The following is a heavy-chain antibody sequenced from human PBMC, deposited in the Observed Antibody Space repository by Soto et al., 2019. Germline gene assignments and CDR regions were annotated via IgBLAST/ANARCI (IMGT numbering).Heavy chain of an antibody. J-gene: IGHJ4*02. CDR2: IYYSGST. Sequence: PSGTLSLTCTVSGGSISGGSYYWSWIRHYPGKGLEWIGYIYYSGSTFYNPSLKSRLSISVDTSKNQFSLKLSSVTAADTAVYYCARAHTGSFDHVWQRYRYTADFDYWGPGTLVTVSS. CDR1: GGSISGGSYY. V-gene: IGHV4-31*03. CDR3: ARAHTGSFDHVWQRYRYTADFDY. D-gene: IGHD3-16*02.